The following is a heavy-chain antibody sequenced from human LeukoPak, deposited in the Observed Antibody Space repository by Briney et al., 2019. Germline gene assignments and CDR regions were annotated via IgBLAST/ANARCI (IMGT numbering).Heavy chain of an antibody. D-gene: IGHD3-22*01. J-gene: IGHJ4*02. Sequence: PGGSLRLSCAASGFTLSSYEMNWVRQAPGKGLEWVSYSSSSGSTIYYADSLKGRFTISRDNAKNSLYLQMNSLRAEDTAFYYCARDVNGYDYDSSGSPHWGQGTLVTVSS. V-gene: IGHV3-48*03. CDR1: GFTLSSYE. CDR2: SSSSGSTI. CDR3: ARDVNGYDYDSSGSPH.